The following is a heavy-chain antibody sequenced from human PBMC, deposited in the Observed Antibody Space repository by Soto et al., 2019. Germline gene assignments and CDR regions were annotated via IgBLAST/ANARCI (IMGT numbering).Heavy chain of an antibody. J-gene: IGHJ6*02. CDR2: ISYDGSNK. V-gene: IGHV3-30*18. D-gene: IGHD6-19*01. CDR1: GFTFSSYG. CDR3: AKDRVAGHYYYYGMDV. Sequence: GGSLRLSCAASGFTFSSYGMHWVRQAPGKGLEWVALISYDGSNKNYADSVKGRFTISRDNAKNTLYLQMNSLRTEDTAVYYCAKDRVAGHYYYYGMDVWGQGTTVTVSS.